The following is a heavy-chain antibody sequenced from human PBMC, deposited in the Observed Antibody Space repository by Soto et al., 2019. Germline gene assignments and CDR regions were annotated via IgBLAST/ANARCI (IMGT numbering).Heavy chain of an antibody. CDR3: ARGHSSGWYAGYFQH. CDR1: GGSVSRYSAA. V-gene: IGHV6-1*01. J-gene: IGHJ1*01. D-gene: IGHD6-19*01. CDR2: TYYRSKWYN. Sequence: QALSRFCESSGGSVSRYSAAWNWIRQYPSRGLEWLGRTYYRSKWYNDYAVSVKSRITINPDTSKNQFSLQLNSVTPEDTAVYYCARGHSSGWYAGYFQHWGQGTLVTVSS.